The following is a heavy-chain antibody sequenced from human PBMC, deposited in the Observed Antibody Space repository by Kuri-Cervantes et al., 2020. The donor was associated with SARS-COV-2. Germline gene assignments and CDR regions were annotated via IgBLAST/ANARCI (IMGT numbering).Heavy chain of an antibody. V-gene: IGHV3-11*06. CDR1: GFTFSDYY. Sequence: GGSLRLSCAASGFTFSDYYMSWIRQAPGKGLEWVSYISSSSSYTNYADSVKGRFTISRDNAKNSLYLQTNSLRAEDTAVYYCARDRGEDIVVVVAASAYDYWGQGTLVTVSS. D-gene: IGHD2-15*01. CDR3: ARDRGEDIVVVVAASAYDY. CDR2: ISSSSSYT. J-gene: IGHJ4*02.